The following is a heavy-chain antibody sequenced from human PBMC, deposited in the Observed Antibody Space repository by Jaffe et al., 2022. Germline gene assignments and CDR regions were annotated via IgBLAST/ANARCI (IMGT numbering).Heavy chain of an antibody. J-gene: IGHJ6*03. CDR2: ISGSGGST. V-gene: IGHV3-23*01. CDR1: GFTFSSYA. CDR3: AKDSGVWFREFRHGHYYYMDV. Sequence: EVQLLESGGGLVQPGGSLRLSCAASGFTFSSYAMSWVRQAPGKGLEWVSAISGSGGSTYYADSVKGRFTISRDNSKNTLYLQMNSLRAEDTAVYYCAKDSGVWFREFRHGHYYYMDVWGKGTTVTVSS. D-gene: IGHD3-10*01.